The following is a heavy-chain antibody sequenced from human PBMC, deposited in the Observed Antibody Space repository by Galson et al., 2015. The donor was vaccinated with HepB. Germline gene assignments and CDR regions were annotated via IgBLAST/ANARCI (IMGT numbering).Heavy chain of an antibody. CDR3: ARLYCSGGSCYSGDAFDI. J-gene: IGHJ3*02. CDR1: GFTFSSYR. V-gene: IGHV3-21*01. D-gene: IGHD2-15*01. CDR2: IGSSSTYI. Sequence: SLRLSCAASGFTFSSYRMNWVRQAPGKGLEWVSSIGSSSTYIYYADSVKGRLTISRDNAKNSLYLQMNSLRAEDTAVYYCARLYCSGGSCYSGDAFDIWGQGTMVTVSS.